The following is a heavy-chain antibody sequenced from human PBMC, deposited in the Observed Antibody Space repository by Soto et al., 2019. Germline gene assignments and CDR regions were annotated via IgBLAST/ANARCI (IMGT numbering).Heavy chain of an antibody. CDR1: GFTFSSYS. J-gene: IGHJ6*03. Sequence: GGSLRLSCAASGFTFSSYSMNWVRQAPGKGLEWVSSISSSSSYIYYAESVKGRFTISRDNAKNSLYLQMNSLRAEDTAVYYCTRVGLGRNPHYYYYYMDVWGKGTTVTVS. V-gene: IGHV3-21*01. CDR3: TRVGLGRNPHYYYYYMDV. CDR2: ISSSSSYI. D-gene: IGHD1-1*01.